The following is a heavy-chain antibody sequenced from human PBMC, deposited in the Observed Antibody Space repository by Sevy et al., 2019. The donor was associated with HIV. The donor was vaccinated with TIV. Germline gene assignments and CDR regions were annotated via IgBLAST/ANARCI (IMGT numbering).Heavy chain of an antibody. J-gene: IGHJ4*02. V-gene: IGHV3-33*01. CDR3: ARGRVGATTSYYFDY. D-gene: IGHD1-26*01. CDR2: IRHDGSQK. CDR1: GFTFSSYA. Sequence: GGSLRLSCAASGFTFSSYAMHWVRQAPGKGLEWVGIIRHDGSQKYYADSVRGRFTFSRDNSKNTLFLQVSSLRAEDTAVYYCARGRVGATTSYYFDYWGQGTLVTVSS.